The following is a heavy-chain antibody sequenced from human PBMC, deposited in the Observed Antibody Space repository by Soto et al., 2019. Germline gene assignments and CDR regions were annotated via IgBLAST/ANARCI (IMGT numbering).Heavy chain of an antibody. Sequence: GAPVKVSCKGSCYTFTRYGIRWVGPAPGQRLAWTGWISAYNGNTNYAQKLQGRVTMTTDTSTSTAYMELRSLRSDDTAVYYCARDPGFRSDYWGQGALVTVSS. V-gene: IGHV1-18*01. CDR1: CYTFTRYG. CDR2: ISAYNGNT. CDR3: ARDPGFRSDY. D-gene: IGHD3-9*01. J-gene: IGHJ4*02.